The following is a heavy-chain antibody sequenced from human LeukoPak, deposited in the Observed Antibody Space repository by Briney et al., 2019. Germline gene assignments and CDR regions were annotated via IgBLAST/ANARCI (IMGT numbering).Heavy chain of an antibody. V-gene: IGHV1-2*02. CDR2: INPNSGGT. D-gene: IGHD6-6*01. J-gene: IGHJ4*02. Sequence: ASVTVSCKASGYTFTGYYMHWVQQAPGQGLEWMGWINPNSGGTNYAQKFQGRVTMTRDTSISTAYMELSRLRSDDTAVYYCARDQGGEYSSSSNHYFDYWGQGTLVTVSS. CDR1: GYTFTGYY. CDR3: ARDQGGEYSSSSNHYFDY.